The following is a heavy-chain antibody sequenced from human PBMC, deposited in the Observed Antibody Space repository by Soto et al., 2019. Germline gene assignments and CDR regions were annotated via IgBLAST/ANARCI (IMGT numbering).Heavy chain of an antibody. CDR1: GFTFSSYA. Sequence: GGSLRLSCAASGFTFSSYAMTWVRQAPGKGLEWVSSMGGSGRSTYYTDSVKGRFTISRDNSKNTLNLQMNALRVEDTAVYYCARGPHVGISTSWGQGTLVTVSS. CDR2: MGGSGRST. J-gene: IGHJ4*02. CDR3: ARGPHVGISTS. D-gene: IGHD2-2*01. V-gene: IGHV3-23*01.